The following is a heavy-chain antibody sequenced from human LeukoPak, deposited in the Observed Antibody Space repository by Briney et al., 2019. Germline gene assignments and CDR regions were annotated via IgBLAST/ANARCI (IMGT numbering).Heavy chain of an antibody. CDR2: IRSKANSYAT. J-gene: IGHJ5*02. CDR1: GFTFSGSA. D-gene: IGHD1-1*01. Sequence: PGGSLRLSCAASGFTFSGSAMHWVRQASGKGLEWVGRIRSKANSYATAYAASVKGRFTISRDDSKNTAYLQMNSLKTEDTAVYYCTRHVSVGWHDGRVWFDPWGQGTLVTVSS. V-gene: IGHV3-73*01. CDR3: TRHVSVGWHDGRVWFDP.